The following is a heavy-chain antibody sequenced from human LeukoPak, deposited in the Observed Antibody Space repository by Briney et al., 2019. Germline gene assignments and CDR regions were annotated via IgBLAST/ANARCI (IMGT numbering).Heavy chain of an antibody. V-gene: IGHV1-24*01. D-gene: IGHD2-2*02. Sequence: ASVKVSCKGSGYTLTELSMHWVRQAPGKGLEGMGGFDPEDGETIYAQKFQGRVTMTEDTSTDTAYMELSSMRSEDTAVYYCATVVVPAAITYSYYGMDVWGQGTTVTVSS. J-gene: IGHJ6*02. CDR3: ATVVVPAAITYSYYGMDV. CDR1: GYTLTELS. CDR2: FDPEDGET.